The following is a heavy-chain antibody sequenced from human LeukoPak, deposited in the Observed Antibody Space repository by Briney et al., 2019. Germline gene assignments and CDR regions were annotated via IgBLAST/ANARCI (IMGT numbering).Heavy chain of an antibody. V-gene: IGHV1-69*13. CDR1: GGTFTSYA. D-gene: IGHD6-19*01. Sequence: GASVKVSCKASGGTFTSYAISWVRQAPGQGPEWMGGIIPIFGTANYAQKFQGRVTITADESTSTAYIELSSLRSEDTAVYYCAAGFRYSSGWYYFDHWGQGTLVTVSS. CDR3: AAGFRYSSGWYYFDH. CDR2: IIPIFGTA. J-gene: IGHJ4*02.